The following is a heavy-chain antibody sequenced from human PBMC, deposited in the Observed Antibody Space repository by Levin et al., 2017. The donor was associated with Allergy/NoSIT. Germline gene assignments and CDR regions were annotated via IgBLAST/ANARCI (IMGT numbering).Heavy chain of an antibody. D-gene: IGHD1-26*01. CDR3: AREGWEQ. CDR1: GFTFSSYW. J-gene: IGHJ4*02. V-gene: IGHV3-74*03. Sequence: PGGSLRLSCAASGFTFSSYWMHWVRQAPGKGLVWVTRIKSDGTSTTYADSVKGRFTISRDNAKNTVYLQMNSLRAEDTAVYYCAREGWEQWGQGTLVTVSS. CDR2: IKSDGTST.